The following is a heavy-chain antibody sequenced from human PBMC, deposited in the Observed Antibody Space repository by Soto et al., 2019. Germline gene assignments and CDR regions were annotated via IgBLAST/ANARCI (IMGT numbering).Heavy chain of an antibody. D-gene: IGHD3-16*02. CDR1: GFTLSMSA. CDR2: ISDSGDRT. J-gene: IGHJ3*01. CDR3: AKDRGIIVKAGDAFDV. V-gene: IGHV3-23*01. Sequence: PGGSLRLSCASSGFTLSMSAVNWVRQAPGKGLEWVSYISDSGDRTYYADSVKGRFTISRDRSKNTVSLQMDSLRAEDTAVYYCAKDRGIIVKAGDAFDVWGQGRKVTVSS.